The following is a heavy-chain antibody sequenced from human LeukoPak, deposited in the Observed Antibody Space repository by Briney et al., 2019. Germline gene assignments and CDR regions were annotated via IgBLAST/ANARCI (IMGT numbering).Heavy chain of an antibody. D-gene: IGHD3-3*01. Sequence: GGSLRLSCAASGFTFSSYAMSWVRQAPGKGLEWVPAISGSGGSTYYADSVKGRFTISRDNSKNTLYLQMNSLRAEDTAVYYCAKHTIFGVVIPSRYGMDVWGQGTTVTVSS. V-gene: IGHV3-23*01. CDR3: AKHTIFGVVIPSRYGMDV. CDR2: ISGSGGST. J-gene: IGHJ6*02. CDR1: GFTFSSYA.